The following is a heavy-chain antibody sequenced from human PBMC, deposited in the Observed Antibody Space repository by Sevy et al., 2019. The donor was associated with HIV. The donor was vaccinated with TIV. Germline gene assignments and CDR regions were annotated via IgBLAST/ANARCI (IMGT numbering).Heavy chain of an antibody. CDR1: GFTFSSYS. D-gene: IGHD2-15*01. V-gene: IGHV3-48*01. CDR2: ISSSSSTI. J-gene: IGHJ6*02. CDR3: ARELVVGNYYYYYYGMDV. Sequence: GGSLRLSCAASGFTFSSYSMNWVRQAPGKGLEWVSYISSSSSTIYYADSVKGRFTISRDNAKNSLYLQMNSLRAEDTAVYYCARELVVGNYYYYYYGMDVWGQATTVTVSS.